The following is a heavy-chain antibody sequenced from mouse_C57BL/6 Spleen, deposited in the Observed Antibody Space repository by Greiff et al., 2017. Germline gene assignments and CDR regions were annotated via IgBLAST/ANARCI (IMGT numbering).Heavy chain of an antibody. CDR3: ARSLYYGSSYDYFDY. D-gene: IGHD1-1*01. CDR1: GYTFTDYN. CDR2: INPNNGGT. J-gene: IGHJ2*01. Sequence: EVQLQQSGPELVKPGASVKMSCKASGYTFTDYNMHWVKQSHGKSLEWIGYINPNNGGTSYNQKFKGKATLTVNKSSSTAYMELRSLTSEDSAVYYCARSLYYGSSYDYFDYWGQGTTLTVSS. V-gene: IGHV1-22*01.